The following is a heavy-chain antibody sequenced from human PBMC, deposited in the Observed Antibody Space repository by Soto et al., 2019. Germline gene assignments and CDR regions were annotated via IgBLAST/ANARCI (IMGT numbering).Heavy chain of an antibody. V-gene: IGHV5-51*01. CDR1: GYNFSNHW. Sequence: GESLKISCQASGYNFSNHWIVWVRQMPGKGLEWMGVIFPGDSDTRYSPSFQGQVTISADKSSSTAFLEWSTLKASDSARYYCARQRNAYYGMAVWGQGTTVTVSS. J-gene: IGHJ6*02. CDR3: ARQRNAYYGMAV. CDR2: IFPGDSDT.